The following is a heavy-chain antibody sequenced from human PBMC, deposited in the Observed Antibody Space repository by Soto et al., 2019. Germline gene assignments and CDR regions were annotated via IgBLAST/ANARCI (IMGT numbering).Heavy chain of an antibody. CDR3: ATPPYQSVHYDRSGSNRDYGMDV. CDR1: GFTFSSYC. Sequence: PGGSLRLSCAASGFTFSSYCIHWVRQAPGKGLEWVAVIWYEGSSKYYADSAKGRFTISRDNSKNTLYLQMNSLRAEDTAVYYFATPPYQSVHYDRSGSNRDYGMDVWGQGTTVTVSS. V-gene: IGHV3-33*01. CDR2: IWYEGSSK. J-gene: IGHJ6*02. D-gene: IGHD3-22*01.